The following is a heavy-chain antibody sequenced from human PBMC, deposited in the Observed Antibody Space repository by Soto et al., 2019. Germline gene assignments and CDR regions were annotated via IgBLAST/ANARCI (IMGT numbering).Heavy chain of an antibody. V-gene: IGHV1-3*01. CDR3: ARDVYYGSGSYRPYYGMDV. D-gene: IGHD3-10*01. J-gene: IGHJ6*02. CDR1: GYTFSRYG. CDR2: INAGKGNP. Sequence: ASVKVSCKASGYTFSRYGMHWVRQAPGQRLEWMGWINAGKGNPKYSQKFQGRVTITRDTSASTAYMELSSLRSEDTAVYYCARDVYYGSGSYRPYYGMDVWGQGTTVTVSS.